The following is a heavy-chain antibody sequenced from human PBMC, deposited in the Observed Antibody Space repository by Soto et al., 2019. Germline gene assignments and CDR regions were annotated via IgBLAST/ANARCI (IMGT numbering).Heavy chain of an antibody. CDR3: ARDDRDSTSPTFDY. V-gene: IGHV4-38-2*02. CDR1: GYSISSGYY. CDR2: VYLSGVT. D-gene: IGHD6-6*01. J-gene: IGHJ4*02. Sequence: PSETLSLTCAVSGYSISSGYYWGWIRQSPGKGLEWIGSVYLSGVTYFNPSLKSRVTISVDTSKNQFSLKLNSMTAADTAVYYCARDDRDSTSPTFDYWGQGVLVTVS.